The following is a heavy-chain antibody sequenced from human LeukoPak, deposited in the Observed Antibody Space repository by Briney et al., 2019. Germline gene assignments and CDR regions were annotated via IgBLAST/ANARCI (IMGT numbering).Heavy chain of an antibody. CDR1: GGTFSSYA. D-gene: IGHD1-7*01. Sequence: GSSVKVSCKASGGTFSSYAISWVRRAPGQGLEWMGGIIPIFGTANYAQKFQGRVTITADESTSTAYMELSSLRSEDTAVYYCARVDNWNYGGYYGMDVWGQGTTVTVSS. V-gene: IGHV1-69*01. CDR3: ARVDNWNYGGYYGMDV. J-gene: IGHJ6*02. CDR2: IIPIFGTA.